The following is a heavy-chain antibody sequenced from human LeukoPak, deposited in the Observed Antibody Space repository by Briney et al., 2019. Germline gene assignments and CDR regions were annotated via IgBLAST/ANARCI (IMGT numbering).Heavy chain of an antibody. Sequence: GASVKVSCKASGYTFTVYYMHWVRQAPGQGLEWMGWINPNSGGTNYAQKFQGRVTMTRDTSISTAYMELSRLRSDDTAVYYCAREMASYLLYYYYYYMDVWGKGTTVTISS. CDR3: AREMASYLLYYYYYYMDV. CDR1: GYTFTVYY. CDR2: INPNSGGT. D-gene: IGHD5-24*01. J-gene: IGHJ6*03. V-gene: IGHV1-2*02.